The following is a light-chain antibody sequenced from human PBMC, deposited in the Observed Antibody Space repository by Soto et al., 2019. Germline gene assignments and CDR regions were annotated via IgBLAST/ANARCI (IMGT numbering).Light chain of an antibody. CDR1: SSDVGGYNY. J-gene: IGLJ1*01. CDR2: DVS. V-gene: IGLV2-14*01. CDR3: SSYTSSITHYV. Sequence: QSALTQPASVSGSPGQSITISCTGTSSDVGGYNYVSWYQQHPGKAPKLMIYDVSNRPSGVSNRFSGSKSGNTASLTISGLQAEDEDDYYCSSYTSSITHYVFGTGTKVTVL.